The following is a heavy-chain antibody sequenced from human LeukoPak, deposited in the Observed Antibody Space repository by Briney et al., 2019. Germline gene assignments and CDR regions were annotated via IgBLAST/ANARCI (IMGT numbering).Heavy chain of an antibody. CDR3: ARVRRYYDILSKPFDY. CDR1: GYTFSDYY. V-gene: IGHV1-2*02. D-gene: IGHD3-9*01. Sequence: ASVKVSCKASGYTFSDYYTHWVRQAPGQGLEWMGWINPNSGATNYAQKFQGRVTMTRDTSITTVYMELSRLRSDDTAVYYCARVRRYYDILSKPFDYWGQGTLVTVSS. J-gene: IGHJ4*02. CDR2: INPNSGAT.